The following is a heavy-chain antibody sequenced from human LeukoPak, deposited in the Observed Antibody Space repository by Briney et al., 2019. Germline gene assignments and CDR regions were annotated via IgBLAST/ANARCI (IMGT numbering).Heavy chain of an antibody. Sequence: PSETLSLTCTVSGGSISSYYCSWIRQPPGKGPEWIGYIYYSGSTNYNPSLKSRVTISVDTSKNQLSLKLTSVTAADTAVYYCARLSRGAAAGFDYWGQGTLVTVSS. J-gene: IGHJ4*02. CDR2: IYYSGST. V-gene: IGHV4-59*08. CDR3: ARLSRGAAAGFDY. CDR1: GGSISSYY. D-gene: IGHD6-13*01.